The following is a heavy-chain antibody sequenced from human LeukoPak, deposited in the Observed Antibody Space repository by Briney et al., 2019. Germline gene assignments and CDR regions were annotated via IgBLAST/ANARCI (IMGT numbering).Heavy chain of an antibody. CDR1: GFTFSNYA. D-gene: IGHD2-21*01. V-gene: IGHV3-23*01. CDR2: ISGSGDST. CDR3: AKFALRFFDY. J-gene: IGHJ4*02. Sequence: AGGSLRLSCAASGFTFSNYAMSWVRQAPGKGLEWVSAISGSGDSTYYANSVKGRFTISRDNSKNTLYLQMKSLRAEDTAIYYCAKFALRFFDYWGQGPLVTVSS.